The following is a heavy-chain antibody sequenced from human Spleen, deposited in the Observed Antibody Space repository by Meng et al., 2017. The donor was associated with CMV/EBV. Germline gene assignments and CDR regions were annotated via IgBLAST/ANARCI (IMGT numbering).Heavy chain of an antibody. CDR3: AKDRQDCWSGRSLDY. J-gene: IGHJ4*02. D-gene: IGHD3-3*01. V-gene: IGHV3-30*02. CDR2: IRYDSYKK. CDR1: GFTFKDYG. Sequence: GESLKISCEAAGFTFKDYGMHWVRQAPGKGLEWVAFIRYDSYKKYYPDSVKGRFTISRDNSKNTLYLQMNSLRPGDTAIYYWAKDRQDCWSGRSLDYWGQGTLVTVSS.